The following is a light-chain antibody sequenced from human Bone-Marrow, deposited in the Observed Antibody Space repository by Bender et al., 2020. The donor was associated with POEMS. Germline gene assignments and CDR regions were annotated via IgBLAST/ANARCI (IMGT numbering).Light chain of an antibody. CDR3: GSYTTTRTLV. Sequence: QSALTQPASVSGSPGQSITISCTGTTSDVGSYNLVSWYQQHPGKVPKLMIYGGNKRPSGVSDRFSGSTSGNTAFLTISGLQTEDEADYYCGSYTTTRTLVFGLGTKVTVL. V-gene: IGLV2-14*02. J-gene: IGLJ1*01. CDR2: GGN. CDR1: TSDVGSYNL.